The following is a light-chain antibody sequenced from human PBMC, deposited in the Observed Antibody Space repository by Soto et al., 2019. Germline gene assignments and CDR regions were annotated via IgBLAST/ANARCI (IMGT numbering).Light chain of an antibody. V-gene: IGKV1-5*03. CDR1: QSISSW. J-gene: IGKJ2*01. Sequence: DIQMTQSPSTLSASVGDRVTITCRASQSISSWLAWYQQKPGKAPKLLLYKASSLESGVPSRFSGSGSGTEFTLTISSLQPDDFATYYCQQYNSYKMYTCGQGTKLEIK. CDR3: QQYNSYKMYT. CDR2: KAS.